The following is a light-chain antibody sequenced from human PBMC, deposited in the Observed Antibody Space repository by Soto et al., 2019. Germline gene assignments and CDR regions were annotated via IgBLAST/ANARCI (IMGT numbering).Light chain of an antibody. Sequence: IQLTQSPSSLSASIGDRVTISCRASQGISSYLAWYQQEPGKAPKLLIYGASTVRSGVPSRFSGSGSGTDFTLTITSLQPEDSATYFCQQLSTYPLTFGGGTKVDNK. V-gene: IGKV1-9*01. CDR2: GAS. CDR1: QGISSY. CDR3: QQLSTYPLT. J-gene: IGKJ4*01.